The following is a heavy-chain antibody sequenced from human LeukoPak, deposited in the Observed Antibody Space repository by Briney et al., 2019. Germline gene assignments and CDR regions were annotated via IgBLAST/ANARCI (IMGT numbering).Heavy chain of an antibody. CDR3: ARDLYYYDSSGPQAISGAFDI. Sequence: ASVKVSFKSSGYTFTFYYMDWVRQAPAQGLEWMGWTNTNGGGTKYAQKFQGRVNLTRDTSNRTAYMELSRLRSDDKAVYYCARDLYYYDSSGPQAISGAFDIWGQGTMVTVSP. V-gene: IGHV1-2*02. CDR1: GYTFTFYY. D-gene: IGHD3-22*01. J-gene: IGHJ3*02. CDR2: TNTNGGGT.